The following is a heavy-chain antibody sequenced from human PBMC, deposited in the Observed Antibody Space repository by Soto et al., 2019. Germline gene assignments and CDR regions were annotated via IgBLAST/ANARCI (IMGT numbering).Heavy chain of an antibody. CDR2: INHSGST. V-gene: IGHV4-34*01. J-gene: IGHJ6*03. D-gene: IGHD3-10*01. CDR1: GGSFSGYY. Sequence: QVQLQQWGAGLLKPSETLSLTCAVYGGSFSGYYWSWIRQPPGKGLEWIGEINHSGSTNYNPSLKSRVTISVDTSKNQFSLKLSSVTAADTAVYYCARGYYYGSGSYLTLYYYYYYMDVWGKGTTVTVSS. CDR3: ARGYYYGSGSYLTLYYYYYYMDV.